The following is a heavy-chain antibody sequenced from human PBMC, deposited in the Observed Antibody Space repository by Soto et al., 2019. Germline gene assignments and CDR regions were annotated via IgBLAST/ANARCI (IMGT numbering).Heavy chain of an antibody. V-gene: IGHV1-18*01. CDR1: GYTFTSYD. Sequence: ASVKVSCKASGYTFTSYDISWVRQAPGQGLEWMGWISAYNGNTNYAQKLQGRVTMTTDTSTSTACMELRSLRSDDTAVYYCARETASSSGYYLPLPGDYWGQGTLVTVSS. D-gene: IGHD3-22*01. J-gene: IGHJ4*02. CDR3: ARETASSSGYYLPLPGDY. CDR2: ISAYNGNT.